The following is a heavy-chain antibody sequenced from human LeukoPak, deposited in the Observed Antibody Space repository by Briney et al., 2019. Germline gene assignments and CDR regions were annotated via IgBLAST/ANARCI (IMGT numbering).Heavy chain of an antibody. V-gene: IGHV4-59*01. J-gene: IGHJ4*02. CDR3: ARVGRGDYTWGSYSCDH. Sequence: SETLSLTCTVSGDSISSYHWSWIRQPPGKGLEGIGYISYSGNTNYNPSLNSRVTISVDTSKNQFSLKLSSVTAADTAVYYCARVGRGDYTWGSYSCDHWGQGTLVTVSS. D-gene: IGHD3-16*01. CDR2: ISYSGNT. CDR1: GDSISSYH.